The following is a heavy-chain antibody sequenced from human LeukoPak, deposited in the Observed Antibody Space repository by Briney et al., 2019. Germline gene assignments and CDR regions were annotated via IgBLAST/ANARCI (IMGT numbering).Heavy chain of an antibody. CDR2: ITTSDGNT. D-gene: IGHD3-3*01. CDR1: GFTFSSYT. J-gene: IGHJ6*02. CDR3: ANLVIGGYYYYGMDV. V-gene: IGHV3-23*01. Sequence: PGGSLRLSCAASGFTFSSYTMSWVRKAPGKGLEWVSTITTSDGNTYYADSVKGRFTVSRDNSKNTLYLQMNSLRAEDTAVYYCANLVIGGYYYYGMDVWGQGTTVTVSS.